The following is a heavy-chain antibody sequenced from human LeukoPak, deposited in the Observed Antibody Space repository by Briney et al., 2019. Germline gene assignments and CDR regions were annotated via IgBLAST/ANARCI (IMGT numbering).Heavy chain of an antibody. V-gene: IGHV4-34*01. CDR2: INHSGST. Sequence: SETLSLTCAVYGGSFSGYYWSWIRQPPGKGLEWIGEINHSGSTNYNPSLKSRVTISVDTSKNQFSLKLSSVAAADTAVYYCARVEVMVRGVGGFDYWGQGTLVTVSS. J-gene: IGHJ4*02. D-gene: IGHD3-10*01. CDR3: ARVEVMVRGVGGFDY. CDR1: GGSFSGYY.